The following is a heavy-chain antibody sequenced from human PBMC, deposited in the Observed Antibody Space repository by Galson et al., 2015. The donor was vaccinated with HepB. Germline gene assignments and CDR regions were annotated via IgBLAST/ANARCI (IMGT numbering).Heavy chain of an antibody. CDR1: GYTFTRYA. Sequence: SVKVSCKASGYTFTRYAMHWVRQAPGQRLEWMGWINAGNGNTKYSQKFQGRVTITRDTSASTAYMELSSLRSEDTAVYYCARERSYYGSETFDYWGQGTLVTVSS. D-gene: IGHD3-10*01. CDR2: INAGNGNT. V-gene: IGHV1-3*01. J-gene: IGHJ4*02. CDR3: ARERSYYGSETFDY.